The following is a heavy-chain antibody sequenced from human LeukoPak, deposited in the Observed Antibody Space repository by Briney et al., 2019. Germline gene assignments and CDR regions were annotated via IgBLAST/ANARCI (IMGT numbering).Heavy chain of an antibody. V-gene: IGHV4-39*01. CDR2: IYYSGST. D-gene: IGHD3-10*01. Sequence: SETLSLTCTVSGGSISSSSYYWGWIRQPPGKGLEWIGSIYYSGSTYYNPSLKSQVTISVDTSKNQFSLKLSSVTAADTAVYYCARGYYWAFDYWGQGTLVTVSS. J-gene: IGHJ4*02. CDR1: GGSISSSSYY. CDR3: ARGYYWAFDY.